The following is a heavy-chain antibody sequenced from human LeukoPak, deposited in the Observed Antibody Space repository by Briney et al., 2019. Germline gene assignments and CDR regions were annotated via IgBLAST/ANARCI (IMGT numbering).Heavy chain of an antibody. CDR1: GGSMNSNSYY. V-gene: IGHV4-39*01. J-gene: IGHJ4*02. CDR2: FYYTGST. CDR3: ARGYPAGWIPYDY. D-gene: IGHD5-18*01. Sequence: SETLSLTCTVSGGSMNSNSYYGGWSRQPPGEGREWIGSFYYTGSTYYHPSLKSRVTISADTSKNQFSLQLSSVAAADTAVYYCARGYPAGWIPYDYWRQGTLVTVSS.